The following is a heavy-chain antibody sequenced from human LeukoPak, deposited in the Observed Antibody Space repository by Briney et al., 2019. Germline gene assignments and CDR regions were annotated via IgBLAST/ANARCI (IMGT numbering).Heavy chain of an antibody. Sequence: PGGSLRLSCAASGFTFNTHAMSWVRQAPEKGLEWVSSLTRTGRTTYYADSVKGRFTISRDNLKNTVYLQMNSLRGEDTAIYYCAKDRPNFYEASGSYYKMKGDFWGQGTPVTVSS. V-gene: IGHV3-23*01. CDR2: LTRTGRTT. D-gene: IGHD3-10*01. J-gene: IGHJ4*02. CDR3: AKDRPNFYEASGSYYKMKGDF. CDR1: GFTFNTHA.